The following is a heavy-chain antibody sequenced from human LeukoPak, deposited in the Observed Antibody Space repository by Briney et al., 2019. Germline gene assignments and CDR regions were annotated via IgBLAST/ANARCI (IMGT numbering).Heavy chain of an antibody. CDR2: ITSTGFTT. CDR3: ARGYCSRGSCYFLITFGS. V-gene: IGHV3-48*03. D-gene: IGHD2-15*01. Sequence: GGSLRLSCAASGFSFGNYEMNWVRQSPGKGLEWISYITSTGFTTYYSQSVRGRFTISRDNAKNSLYLQMNSLRAEDTAVYYCARGYCSRGSCYFLITFGSWGQGTQVTVSS. J-gene: IGHJ4*02. CDR1: GFSFGNYE.